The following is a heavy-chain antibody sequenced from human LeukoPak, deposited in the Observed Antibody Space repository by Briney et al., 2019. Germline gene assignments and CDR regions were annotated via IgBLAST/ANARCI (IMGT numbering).Heavy chain of an antibody. D-gene: IGHD2-15*01. CDR2: ISTDGSEA. V-gene: IGHV3-74*01. J-gene: IGHJ4*02. CDR3: ATCSGGRCYSKGFDY. CDR1: GFSFSSYW. Sequence: GGSLRLSCAASGFSFSSYWMHCVRQAPGKGLVWVSCISTDGSEARYADSVKGRFTISRDNAENTLYLQMNSLTAEDTAVYYCATCSGGRCYSKGFDYWGQGTLVTVSS.